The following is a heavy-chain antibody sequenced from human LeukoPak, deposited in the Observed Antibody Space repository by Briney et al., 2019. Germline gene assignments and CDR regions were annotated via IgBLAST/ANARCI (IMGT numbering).Heavy chain of an antibody. V-gene: IGHV4-34*01. CDR2: INHSGNT. CDR1: GGSFSGYY. CDR3: ARVLTMVRGLIKNNWFDP. D-gene: IGHD3-10*01. J-gene: IGHJ5*02. Sequence: SETLSLTCAVYGGSFSGYYWSWIRQPPGKGLEWIGEINHSGNTNYNPSLKSRVTISVDTSKNQFSLKLSSVTAADAAVYYCARVLTMVRGLIKNNWFDPWGQGTLVTVSS.